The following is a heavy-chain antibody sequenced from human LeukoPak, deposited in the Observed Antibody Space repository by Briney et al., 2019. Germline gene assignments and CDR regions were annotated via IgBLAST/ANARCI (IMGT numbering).Heavy chain of an antibody. Sequence: GGSLRLSCAASGFTFSSYDMHWVRQATGKGLEWVSAIGTAGDTYYPGSVKGRFTISRENAKNSLYLQINSLRAEDTAVYYCASRAIGWYRDANWFDPWGQGTLVTVSS. CDR1: GFTFSSYD. V-gene: IGHV3-13*01. D-gene: IGHD6-19*01. CDR3: ASRAIGWYRDANWFDP. CDR2: IGTAGDT. J-gene: IGHJ5*02.